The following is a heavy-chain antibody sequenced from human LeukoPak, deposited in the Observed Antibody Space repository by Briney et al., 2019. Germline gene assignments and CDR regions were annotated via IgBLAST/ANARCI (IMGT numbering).Heavy chain of an antibody. V-gene: IGHV3-74*01. D-gene: IGHD6-13*01. J-gene: IGHJ4*02. CDR3: AREYSSSRFFGY. CDR2: INSDGSST. CDR1: GFTFSSSW. Sequence: GGSLRLSCAASGFTFSSSWMHWVRQAPGKGLVWVSRINSDGSSTNYADSVKGRFTISRDNAKNTVYLQMNSLRAEDTAVYYCAREYSSSRFFGYWGQGTLVTVSS.